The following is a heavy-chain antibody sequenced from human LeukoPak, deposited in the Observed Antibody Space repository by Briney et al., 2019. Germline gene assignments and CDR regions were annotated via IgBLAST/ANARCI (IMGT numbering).Heavy chain of an antibody. Sequence: SETLSLTCTVSAGSISSYYWSWIRQPPGKGLEWIGYITHSGKTNYNPSLISRVTISIDTSKNQFSLNLSSVADEDAVVYYCGSLAAGFDIWG. CDR3: GSLAAGFDI. J-gene: IGHJ3*02. D-gene: IGHD2-15*01. CDR2: ITHSGKT. CDR1: AGSISSYY. V-gene: IGHV4-59*01.